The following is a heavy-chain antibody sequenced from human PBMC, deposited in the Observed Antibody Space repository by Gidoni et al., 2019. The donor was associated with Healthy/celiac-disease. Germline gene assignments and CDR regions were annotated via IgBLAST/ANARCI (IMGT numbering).Heavy chain of an antibody. CDR1: GYSFIGYW. CDR3: ARVTVREDAFDI. Sequence: EVQLVQSGAEVKKHGESLKISCKGSGYSFIGYWIGWVRQMPGKGLEWMGTIYPGDSDTRYSPSFQGQVTISADKSISTAYLQWSSLKASDTAMFYCARVTVREDAFDIWGQGTLVTVSS. CDR2: IYPGDSDT. D-gene: IGHD5-18*01. V-gene: IGHV5-51*01. J-gene: IGHJ3*02.